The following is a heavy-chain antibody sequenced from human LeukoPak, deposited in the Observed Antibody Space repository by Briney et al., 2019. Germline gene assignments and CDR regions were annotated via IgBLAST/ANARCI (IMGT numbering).Heavy chain of an antibody. V-gene: IGHV3-23*01. Sequence: PGGSLRLSCAASGFTFSSYAMSWVRQAPGKGLEWVSAISGSGGSTYYADSVKGRFTISRDNSKNTLYLQMNSLRAEDTAVYYCAKAECSGGSCYSSPYYWSQGTLVTVSS. CDR1: GFTFSSYA. CDR3: AKAECSGGSCYSSPYY. CDR2: ISGSGGST. J-gene: IGHJ4*02. D-gene: IGHD2-15*01.